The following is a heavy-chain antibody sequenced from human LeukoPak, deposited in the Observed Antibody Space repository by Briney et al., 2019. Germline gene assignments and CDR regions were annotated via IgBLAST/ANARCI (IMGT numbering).Heavy chain of an antibody. D-gene: IGHD5-12*01. V-gene: IGHV4-59*01. J-gene: IGHJ3*02. CDR1: GGSISSYY. CDR3: ASGYDSADAFDI. Sequence: SETLSLTCTVSGGSISSYYWSWIRQPPGKGLEWIGYIYYSGSTNYNPSLKSRVTISVDTSKNQFSLKLSSVTAADTAVYCCASGYDSADAFDIWGQGTMVTVSS. CDR2: IYYSGST.